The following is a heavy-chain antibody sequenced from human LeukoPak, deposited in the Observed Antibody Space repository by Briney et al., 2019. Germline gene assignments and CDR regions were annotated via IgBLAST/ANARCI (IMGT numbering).Heavy chain of an antibody. V-gene: IGHV1-46*01. Sequence: ASVKVSCKASGYIFTNYYMHWMRQAPGQGLEWMGMINPSGGSTRYAQKFQGRVTMTRDTSTNTVYMELSSLRSEDTAVYYCARGGGLGYCSSTSCRFDYWGQGTLVTVSS. CDR3: ARGGGLGYCSSTSCRFDY. J-gene: IGHJ4*02. CDR1: GYIFTNYY. CDR2: INPSGGST. D-gene: IGHD2-2*01.